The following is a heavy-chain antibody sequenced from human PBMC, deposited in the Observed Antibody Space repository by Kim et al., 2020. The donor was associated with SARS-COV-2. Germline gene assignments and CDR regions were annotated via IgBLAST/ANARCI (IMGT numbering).Heavy chain of an antibody. CDR2: INPSGGST. CDR3: ARDSLPSSVGATTFDY. Sequence: ASVKVSCKASGYTFTSYYMHWVRQAPGQGLEWMGIINPSGGSTSYAQKFQGRVTMTRDTSTSTVYMELSSLRSEDTAVYYCARDSLPSSVGATTFDYWGQGTLVTVSS. V-gene: IGHV1-46*01. J-gene: IGHJ4*02. D-gene: IGHD1-26*01. CDR1: GYTFTSYY.